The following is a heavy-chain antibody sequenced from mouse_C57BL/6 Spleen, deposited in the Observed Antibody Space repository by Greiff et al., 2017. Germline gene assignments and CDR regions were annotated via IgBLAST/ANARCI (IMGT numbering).Heavy chain of an antibody. V-gene: IGHV1-64*01. CDR3: AREYSNSHFDY. CDR2: IHPNSGST. CDR1: GYTFTSYW. D-gene: IGHD2-5*01. Sequence: VQLQQPGAELVKPGASVKLSCKASGYTFTSYWMHWVKQRPGQGLEWIGMIHPNSGSTNYNEKFKSKATLTVDKSSSTAYMQLSSLTSEDSAVYYCAREYSNSHFDYRGQGTTLTVSS. J-gene: IGHJ2*01.